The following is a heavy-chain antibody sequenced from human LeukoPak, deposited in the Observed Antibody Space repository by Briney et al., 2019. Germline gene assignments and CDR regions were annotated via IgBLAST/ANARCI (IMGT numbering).Heavy chain of an antibody. D-gene: IGHD7-27*01. CDR1: GGSISSYY. V-gene: IGHV4-59*01. J-gene: IGHJ6*03. CDR3: ARSYVLTGYYYHYYMDV. Sequence: SETLSLTCTVSGGSISSYYWSWIRQPPGKGLEWIGYIYYSGSTNYNPSLKSRVTISVDTSKNQFSLKLSSVTAADTAVYYCARSYVLTGYYYHYYMDVWGKGTTVTVSS. CDR2: IYYSGST.